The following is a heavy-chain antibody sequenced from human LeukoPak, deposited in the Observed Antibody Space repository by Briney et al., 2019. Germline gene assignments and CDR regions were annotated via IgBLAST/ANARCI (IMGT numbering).Heavy chain of an antibody. V-gene: IGHV4-59*01. D-gene: IGHD3-16*01. Sequence: PSETLSLTCTIFGASTSDYYWSWVRQPPGKGLEWIGYIHHTGSFHYNPSLKSLATISLETSKNQCSLKLTPVTAADTAVYYCTRGHWALDCWGQGPLVTVSS. CDR3: TRGHWALDC. CDR2: IHHTGSF. CDR1: GASTSDYY. J-gene: IGHJ4*02.